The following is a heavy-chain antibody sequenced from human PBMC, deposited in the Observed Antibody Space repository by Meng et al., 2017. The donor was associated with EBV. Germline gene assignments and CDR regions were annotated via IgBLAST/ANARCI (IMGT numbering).Heavy chain of an antibody. CDR2: INTSGST. Sequence: RLQRSRHGVLKTTQTLPRPCAVTGGFISRGSYCWSWIRQPAGKGLEWMGRINTSGSTNYEPSLKSRVTISVDTSKNQFSLKLSSVTAADTAVYYCAREWAPYSSSGYFGYWCQGTLVTVSS. CDR3: AREWAPYSSSGYFGY. D-gene: IGHD6-13*01. J-gene: IGHJ4*02. V-gene: IGHV4-61*02. CDR1: GGFISRGSYC.